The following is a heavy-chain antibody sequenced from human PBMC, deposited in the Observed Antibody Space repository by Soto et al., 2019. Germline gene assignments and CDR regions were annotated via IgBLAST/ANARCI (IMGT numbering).Heavy chain of an antibody. V-gene: IGHV1-69*13. CDR2: IIPIFGTA. Sequence: SVKVSCKASGGTFSSYAISWVRQAPGQGLEWMGGIIPIFGTANYAQKFQGRVTITADESTSTAYMELSGLRSEDTAVYYCARERGSYSIYYFDYSGQGTLVTVSS. D-gene: IGHD1-26*01. CDR3: ARERGSYSIYYFDY. CDR1: GGTFSSYA. J-gene: IGHJ4*02.